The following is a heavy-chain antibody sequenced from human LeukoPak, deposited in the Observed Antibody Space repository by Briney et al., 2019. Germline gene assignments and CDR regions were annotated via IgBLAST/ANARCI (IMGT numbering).Heavy chain of an antibody. CDR2: IRYDGSNK. CDR1: GFTFSSYG. J-gene: IGHJ4*02. D-gene: IGHD4-17*01. CDR3: ASAQLRSLDY. Sequence: GSLRLSCAASGFTFSSYGMHWVRQAPGKGLEWVAFIRYDGSNKYYADSVKGRFTISRDNSKNTLYLQMNSLRAEDTAVYYCASAQLRSLDYWGQGTLVTVSS. V-gene: IGHV3-30*02.